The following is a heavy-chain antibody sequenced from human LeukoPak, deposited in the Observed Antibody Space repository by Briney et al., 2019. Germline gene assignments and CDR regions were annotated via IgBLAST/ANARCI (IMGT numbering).Heavy chain of an antibody. V-gene: IGHV3-21*01. CDR1: GFTVRTYN. CDR3: ARGLAGSVVAATPSDY. D-gene: IGHD2-15*01. CDR2: ISSSSSYI. Sequence: PGGSLRLSCAASGFTVRTYNMSWVRQAPGKGLEWVSSISSSSSYIYYADSVKGRFTISRDNAKNSLFLQMNSLRAEDTAVYYCARGLAGSVVAATPSDYWGQGTLVTVSS. J-gene: IGHJ4*02.